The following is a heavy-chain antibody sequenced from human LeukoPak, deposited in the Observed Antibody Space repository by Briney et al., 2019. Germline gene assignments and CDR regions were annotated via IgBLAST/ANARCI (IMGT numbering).Heavy chain of an antibody. J-gene: IGHJ4*02. CDR2: IIPIFGTA. CDR3: ARDLRYCSSTSCHVDY. D-gene: IGHD2-2*01. CDR1: GGTFSSYA. V-gene: IGHV1-69*05. Sequence: ASVKVSCKASGGTFSSYAISWVRQAPGQGLEWMGGIIPIFGTANYAQKLQGRVTMTTDTSTRTAYMELRSLRSDDTAVYYCARDLRYCSSTSCHVDYWGQGTLVTVSS.